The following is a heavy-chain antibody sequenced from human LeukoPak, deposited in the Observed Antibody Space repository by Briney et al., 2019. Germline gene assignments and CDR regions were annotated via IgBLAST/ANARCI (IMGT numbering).Heavy chain of an antibody. J-gene: IGHJ4*02. Sequence: PGGSLRLSCAASGFTFSNAWMSWVRQAPGKGLEWVGRIKSKTDGGTTDYAAPVKGRFTISRDDSKDTLYLQMNGLKTEDTAVYYCTTTPPYGSGQFHWGQGTLVTVSS. CDR3: TTTPPYGSGQFH. CDR1: GFTFSNAW. CDR2: IKSKTDGGTT. D-gene: IGHD3-10*01. V-gene: IGHV3-15*01.